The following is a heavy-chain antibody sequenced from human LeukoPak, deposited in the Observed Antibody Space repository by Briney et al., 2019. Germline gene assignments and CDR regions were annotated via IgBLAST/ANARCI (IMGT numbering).Heavy chain of an antibody. CDR3: ASGYCGGACQLGGVDM. CDR1: GYSISTSYY. V-gene: IGHV4-38-2*02. J-gene: IGHJ3*02. Sequence: SETLSLTCTVSGYSISTSYYWGWIRQPPGKGLEWIGSIYHSGNTYYNPSLKSRVTISVDTSKNQFSLKLNSVTAADTAVYYCASGYCGGACQLGGVDMWGQGTMVTVSS. D-gene: IGHD2-21*02. CDR2: IYHSGNT.